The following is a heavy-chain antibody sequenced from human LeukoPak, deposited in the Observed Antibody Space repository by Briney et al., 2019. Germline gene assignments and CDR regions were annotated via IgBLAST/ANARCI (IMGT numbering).Heavy chain of an antibody. V-gene: IGHV4-30-2*01. CDR1: GGSISSGGYL. CDR2: IYQSGST. CDR3: ASTPYYYDSSGYYYYFDY. J-gene: IGHJ4*02. D-gene: IGHD3-22*01. Sequence: SEPLSLTCAVSGGSISSGGYLWSWIRQPPGKGLEWIGYIYQSGSTYYNPSLKSRVTISVDRSKNQFSLKLSSVTAADTAVYYCASTPYYYDSSGYYYYFDYWGRGTLVTVSS.